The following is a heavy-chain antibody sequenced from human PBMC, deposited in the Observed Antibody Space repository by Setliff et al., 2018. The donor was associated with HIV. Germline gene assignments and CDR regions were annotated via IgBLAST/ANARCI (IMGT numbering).Heavy chain of an antibody. D-gene: IGHD2-2*01. CDR3: ARKDGVGYCDSNSCYGIGPIDF. J-gene: IGHJ4*02. CDR2: IIPIFGTV. Sequence: SVKVSCKASGGTFSSYAISWVRQAPGQGLEWMGGIIPIFGTVKYAQKFQGRVTITADGSTSTAYMEVSSLRSDDTAVYYCARKDGVGYCDSNSCYGIGPIDFWGQGSLVTVSS. V-gene: IGHV1-69*13. CDR1: GGTFSSYA.